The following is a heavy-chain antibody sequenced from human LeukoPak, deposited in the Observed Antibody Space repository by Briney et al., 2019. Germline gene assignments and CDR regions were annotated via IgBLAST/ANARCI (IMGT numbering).Heavy chain of an antibody. J-gene: IGHJ4*02. Sequence: PSENLSLTCAVYGWSFRDYYWTWIRQPPGKGLEWIGEINHSGSTSYNPSLKSRVTISVDTSKSQFSLKLSSVTAADTAVYYCARAPKGQGGYLDYWGQGSLVTVSS. CDR1: GWSFRDYY. CDR3: ARAPKGQGGYLDY. V-gene: IGHV4-34*01. D-gene: IGHD3-16*01. CDR2: INHSGST.